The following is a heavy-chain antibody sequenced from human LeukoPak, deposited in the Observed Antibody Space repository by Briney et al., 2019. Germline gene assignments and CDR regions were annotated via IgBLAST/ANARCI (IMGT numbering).Heavy chain of an antibody. CDR1: GYTFTGYY. V-gene: IGHV1-18*04. CDR3: ARTNIAARSGRLDY. Sequence: ASVKVSCKASGYTFTGYYMHWVRQAPGQGLEWMGWISAYNGNTNYAQKLQGRVTMTTDTSTSTAYMELSRLRSDDTAVYYCARTNIAARSGRLDYWGQGTLVTVSS. J-gene: IGHJ4*02. CDR2: ISAYNGNT. D-gene: IGHD6-6*01.